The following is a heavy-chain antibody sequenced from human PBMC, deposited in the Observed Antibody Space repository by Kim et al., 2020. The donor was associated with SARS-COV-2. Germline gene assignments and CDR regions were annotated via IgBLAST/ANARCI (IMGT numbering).Heavy chain of an antibody. V-gene: IGHV3-7*01. D-gene: IGHD4-4*01. CDR2: IKEDGSQS. CDR3: AKWRGQQSIFYY. J-gene: IGHJ4*02. Sequence: GGSLRLSCEASGFPFSSYWMAWVRQSPGKGLEWVANIKEDGSQSEYVESVKGRFTISRDNAKNSLFLQMSSLTADDTAVYYCAKWRGQQSIFYYWGQGSLVTVSS. CDR1: GFPFSSYW.